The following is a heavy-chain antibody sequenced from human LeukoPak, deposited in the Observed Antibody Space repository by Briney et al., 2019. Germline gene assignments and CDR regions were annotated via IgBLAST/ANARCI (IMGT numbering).Heavy chain of an antibody. CDR1: GYTFTSYG. D-gene: IGHD4-11*01. CDR3: ASDYSNKRLGFRILDV. J-gene: IGHJ6*04. CDR2: ISAYNGNT. Sequence: ASVKVSCKASGYTFTSYGISWVRQAPGQGLEWMGWISAYNGNTNYAQKLQGRVTMTTDTSTSTAYMELRSLRSDDTAVYYCASDYSNKRLGFRILDVWGKGTTVTVSS. V-gene: IGHV1-18*01.